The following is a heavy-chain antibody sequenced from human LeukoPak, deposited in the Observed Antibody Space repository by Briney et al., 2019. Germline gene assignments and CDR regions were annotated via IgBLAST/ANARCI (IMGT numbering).Heavy chain of an antibody. CDR3: VRFMRGTIGGDN. D-gene: IGHD3-16*01. CDR2: IKEDGREK. J-gene: IGHJ4*02. V-gene: IGHV3-7*01. CDR1: GFTFSSFW. Sequence: GGSLRLSCAASGFTFSSFWMSWIRQVPGKGLEWVANIKEDGREKYYVDSVKGRFTISRDNAKNSLYLQMNNLKAEDTAMYYCVRFMRGTIGGDNWGQGTLVTVSA.